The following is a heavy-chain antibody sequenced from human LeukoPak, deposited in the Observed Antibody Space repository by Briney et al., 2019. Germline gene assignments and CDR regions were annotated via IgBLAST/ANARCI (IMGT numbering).Heavy chain of an antibody. J-gene: IGHJ4*02. CDR1: GFTFSSYA. CDR3: AKGSIAAYNIMLGPNSAKTDFDY. Sequence: PGGSLRLSCAASGFTFSSYAMSWVRQAPGKGLEWVSAISGSGGSTYYADSVKGRFTISRDNSKNTLYLQMNSLRAEDTAVYYCAKGSIAAYNIMLGPNSAKTDFDYWGQGTLVTVSS. CDR2: ISGSGGST. D-gene: IGHD6-6*01. V-gene: IGHV3-23*01.